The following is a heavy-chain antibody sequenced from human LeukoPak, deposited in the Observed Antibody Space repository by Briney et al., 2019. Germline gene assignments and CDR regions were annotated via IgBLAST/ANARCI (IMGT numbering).Heavy chain of an antibody. J-gene: IGHJ4*02. Sequence: PSETLSLTCTVSAGSISSGGYYRSWIRQHRGKGLEWIEYIYYSGSTYYNPARKSRFTITVDKTKNQFSLKLSSVTAADTAVYYCARVTDVRVVVPAAILHYFDYWGQGTLVTVSS. CDR3: ARVTDVRVVVPAAILHYFDY. D-gene: IGHD2-2*01. V-gene: IGHV4-31*03. CDR1: AGSISSGGYY. CDR2: IYYSGST.